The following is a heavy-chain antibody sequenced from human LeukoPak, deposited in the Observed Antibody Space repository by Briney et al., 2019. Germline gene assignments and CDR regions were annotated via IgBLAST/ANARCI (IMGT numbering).Heavy chain of an antibody. Sequence: SETLSLTCTVSGYSISSGYYWGWIRQPPGKGLEWIGSIYHSGSTYYNPSLKSRVTISVDTSKNQFSLKLSSVTAADTAVYYCARVLAAAGKTKYYFGYWGQGTLVTVSS. J-gene: IGHJ4*02. V-gene: IGHV4-38-2*02. CDR1: GYSISSGYY. D-gene: IGHD6-13*01. CDR2: IYHSGST. CDR3: ARVLAAAGKTKYYFGY.